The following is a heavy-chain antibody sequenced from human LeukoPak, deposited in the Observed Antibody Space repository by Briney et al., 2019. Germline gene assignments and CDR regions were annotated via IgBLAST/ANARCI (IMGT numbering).Heavy chain of an antibody. Sequence: GGSLRLSCAASGFTFSTYTMYWARHPPGKRLEWVSIIGNNGGGIHYADSVKGRFTISGDNFKNALYLQMNSLRVEDTAVYYCAIDPNWGTHSWGQGVLVTVSS. CDR1: GFTFSTYT. D-gene: IGHD7-27*01. J-gene: IGHJ4*02. CDR3: AIDPNWGTHS. CDR2: IGNNGGGI. V-gene: IGHV3-23*01.